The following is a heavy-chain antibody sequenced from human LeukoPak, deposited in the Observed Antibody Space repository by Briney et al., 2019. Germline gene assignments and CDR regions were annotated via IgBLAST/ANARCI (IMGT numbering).Heavy chain of an antibody. Sequence: GGSLRLSCAASGFTFSSYAMHWVRQAPGKGLEWVAVISYDGSNKYYADSVKGRFTISRDNSKNTLYLQMNSLRAEDAAVYYCARHLSGVTGYTYGRGIDYWGQGTLVTVSS. J-gene: IGHJ4*02. CDR1: GFTFSSYA. D-gene: IGHD5-18*01. V-gene: IGHV3-30*04. CDR3: ARHLSGVTGYTYGRGIDY. CDR2: ISYDGSNK.